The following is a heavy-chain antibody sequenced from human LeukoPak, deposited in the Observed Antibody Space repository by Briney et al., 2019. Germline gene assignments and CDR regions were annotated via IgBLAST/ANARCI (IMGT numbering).Heavy chain of an antibody. CDR2: INHSGST. D-gene: IGHD3-10*01. J-gene: IGHJ4*02. CDR3: ARGYHGSGSYADFDY. CDR1: GGSLSGYY. V-gene: IGHV4-34*01. Sequence: PSETLSLTCAVYGGSLSGYYWSWIRQPPGKGLEWIGEINHSGSTNYNPSLKSRVTISVDTSKNQFSLKLSSVTAADTAVYYCARGYHGSGSYADFDYWGQGTLVTVSS.